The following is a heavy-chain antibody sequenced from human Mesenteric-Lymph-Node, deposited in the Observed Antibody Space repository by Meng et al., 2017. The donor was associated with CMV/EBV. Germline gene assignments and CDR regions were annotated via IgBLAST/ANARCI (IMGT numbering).Heavy chain of an antibody. J-gene: IGHJ3*02. Sequence: GESLKISCVASGFTFSNYWMNWVRQAPGKGLEWVSGISDTGTTYYADSVKGRFTISRDNSKNALDLQMNSLRDEDTAVYYCAKDRRTIDALDIWGQGTMVTVSS. CDR2: ISDTGTT. D-gene: IGHD1-14*01. CDR1: GFTFSNYW. V-gene: IGHV3-23*01. CDR3: AKDRRTIDALDI.